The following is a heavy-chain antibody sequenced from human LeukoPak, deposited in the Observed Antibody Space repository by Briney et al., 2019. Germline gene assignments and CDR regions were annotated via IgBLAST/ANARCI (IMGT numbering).Heavy chain of an antibody. CDR1: GYTFTNYH. V-gene: IGHV1-8*03. Sequence: ASVTVSCKASGYTFTNYHINWVRQASGQGLEWMTWINPDTGDKEYARKFQDRVTITTDTSISTAYMELSSLSSEDTAVYFCARTTSMTASGYDYWGQGTLVSVSS. D-gene: IGHD2-21*02. CDR3: ARTTSMTASGYDY. CDR2: INPDTGDK. J-gene: IGHJ4*02.